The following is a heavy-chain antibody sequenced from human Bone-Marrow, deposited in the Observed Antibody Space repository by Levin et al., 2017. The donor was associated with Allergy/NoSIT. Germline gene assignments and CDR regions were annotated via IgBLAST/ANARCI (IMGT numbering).Heavy chain of an antibody. J-gene: IGHJ5*02. V-gene: IGHV1-2*06. CDR2: ISPNTGGT. CDR1: GYTFTSYY. CDR3: ARDSGFDQVLST. D-gene: IGHD5-12*01. Sequence: KLGESLKISCKASGYTFTSYYMHWVRQAPGQGLEWMGRISPNTGGTHYAQKFHARVTMTRDTSISTAYMELSGLRSDDTAVYYCARDSGFDQVLSTWGPGTLVAVSS.